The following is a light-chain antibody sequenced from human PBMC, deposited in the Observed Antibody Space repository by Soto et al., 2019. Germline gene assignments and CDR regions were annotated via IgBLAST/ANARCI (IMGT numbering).Light chain of an antibody. CDR1: QGISSY. CDR3: LQHNSYPLT. J-gene: IGKJ4*01. Sequence: AIRMTQSPSSLSASTGDRVTITCRASQGISSYLAWYQQKPGKAPKLLIYAASTLQSGVPSRFSGSGSGTDFTLTISCLQSEDFATYYCLQHNSYPLTFGGGTKV. V-gene: IGKV1-8*01. CDR2: AAS.